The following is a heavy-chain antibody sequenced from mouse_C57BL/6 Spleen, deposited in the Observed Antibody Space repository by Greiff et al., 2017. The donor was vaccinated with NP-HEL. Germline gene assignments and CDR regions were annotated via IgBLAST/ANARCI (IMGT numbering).Heavy chain of an antibody. V-gene: IGHV1-4*01. CDR2: INPSSGYT. CDR3: ARIYGSSYWYFDV. CDR1: GYTFTSYT. Sequence: QVQLKQSGAELARPGASVKMSCKASGYTFTSYTMHWVKQRPGQGLEWIGYINPSSGYTKYNQKFKDKATLTADKSSSTAYMQLSILTSEDSAVYYCARIYGSSYWYFDVWGTGTTVTVSS. D-gene: IGHD1-1*01. J-gene: IGHJ1*03.